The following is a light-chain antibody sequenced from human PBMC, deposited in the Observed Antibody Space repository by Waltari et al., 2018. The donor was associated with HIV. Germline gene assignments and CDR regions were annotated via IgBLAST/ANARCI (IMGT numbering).Light chain of an antibody. CDR1: SLGKYS. Sequence: SSELTQDPAVSVALGQTVRITCQGDSLGKYSANWYQQKPGQAPLLVLYGKYNRRRLGIPDRFSGSHAGSTSYLTITGARAEDEADYYCDTRDSNNKQHFFGTGTKVTV. J-gene: IGLJ1*01. CDR3: DTRDSNNKQHF. V-gene: IGLV3-19*01. CDR2: GKY.